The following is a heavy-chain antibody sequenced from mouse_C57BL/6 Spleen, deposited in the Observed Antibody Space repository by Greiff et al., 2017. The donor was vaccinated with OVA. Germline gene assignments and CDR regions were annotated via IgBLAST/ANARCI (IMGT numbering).Heavy chain of an antibody. CDR3: ARGGYGSSYEY. D-gene: IGHD1-1*01. CDR2: IDPSDSYT. CDR1: GYTFTSYW. J-gene: IGHJ2*01. V-gene: IGHV1-50*01. Sequence: QVQLQQSGAELVKPGASVKLSCKASGYTFTSYWMQWVKQRPGQGLEWIGEIDPSDSYTNYNQKFKGKATLTVDTSSSTAYMQLSSLTSEDSAVYYCARGGYGSSYEYWGQGTTHTVSS.